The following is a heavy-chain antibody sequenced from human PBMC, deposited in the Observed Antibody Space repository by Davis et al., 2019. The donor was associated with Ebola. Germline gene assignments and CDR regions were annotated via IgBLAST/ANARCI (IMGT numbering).Heavy chain of an antibody. CDR1: GFTFSSYA. CDR2: ISYDGSNK. J-gene: IGHJ6*02. V-gene: IGHV3-30-3*01. Sequence: GESLKISCAASGFTFSSYAMHWVRQAPGKGLEWVAVISYDGSNKYYADSVKGRFTISRDNSKNTLYLQMNSLRAEDTAVYYCARARTAAMVTKSYYYYGMDVWGQGTTVTVSS. CDR3: ARARTAAMVTKSYYYYGMDV. D-gene: IGHD5-18*01.